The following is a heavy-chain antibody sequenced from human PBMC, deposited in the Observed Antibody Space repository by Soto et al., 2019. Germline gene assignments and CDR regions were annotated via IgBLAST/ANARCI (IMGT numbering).Heavy chain of an antibody. CDR2: IIPIFGTA. V-gene: IGHV1-69*13. D-gene: IGHD6-6*01. Sequence: SVKVSCKASGGTFSSYAISWVRQAPGQGLEWMGGIIPIFGTANYAQKFQGRVTITADESTSTAYMELSSLRSEDTAVYYCARGDEYSSSSRLYYYYYYGMDVWGQGTTVTVSS. J-gene: IGHJ6*02. CDR1: GGTFSSYA. CDR3: ARGDEYSSSSRLYYYYYYGMDV.